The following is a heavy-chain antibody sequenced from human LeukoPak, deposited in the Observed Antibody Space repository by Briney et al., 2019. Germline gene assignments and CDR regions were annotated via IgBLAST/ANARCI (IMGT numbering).Heavy chain of an antibody. J-gene: IGHJ4*02. V-gene: IGHV3-21*01. Sequence: GGSLRLSCAASGFIFSSYNMNWVRQAPGKGLEWVSSISSSSNYIYYADSVKGRFTISRDNAKNSLYLQMNSLRAEDTALYYCARRPNCGSGSCYSGPDYWGQGTLVTVSS. CDR2: ISSSSNYI. CDR1: GFIFSSYN. D-gene: IGHD2-15*01. CDR3: ARRPNCGSGSCYSGPDY.